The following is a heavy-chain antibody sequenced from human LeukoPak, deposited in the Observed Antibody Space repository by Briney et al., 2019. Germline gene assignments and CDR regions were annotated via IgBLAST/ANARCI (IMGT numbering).Heavy chain of an antibody. CDR1: GFTFSSYE. Sequence: PGGSLRLSCAASGFTFSSYEMNWVRQAPGEGLEWVSYISSSGSTIYYADSVKGRFTISRDNAKNSLYLQMHSLRAEDTAVYYCAELGITMIGGVGGKGTTVTISS. D-gene: IGHD3-10*02. CDR3: AELGITMIGGV. V-gene: IGHV3-48*03. CDR2: ISSSGSTI. J-gene: IGHJ6*04.